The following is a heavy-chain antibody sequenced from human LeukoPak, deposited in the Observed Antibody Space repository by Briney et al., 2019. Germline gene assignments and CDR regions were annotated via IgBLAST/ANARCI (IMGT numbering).Heavy chain of an antibody. CDR2: IIPMLGIA. CDR1: GGTFSSYA. Sequence: SVRVSCKASGGTFSSYAISWVRQAPGQGLEWMGRIIPMLGIANYAQKFQGRVTITADKSTSTAYMELSSLRSEDTAVYYCARETVATTTYYYYGMDVWGQGTTVTVSS. CDR3: ARETVATTTYYYYGMDV. V-gene: IGHV1-69*10. J-gene: IGHJ6*02. D-gene: IGHD5-12*01.